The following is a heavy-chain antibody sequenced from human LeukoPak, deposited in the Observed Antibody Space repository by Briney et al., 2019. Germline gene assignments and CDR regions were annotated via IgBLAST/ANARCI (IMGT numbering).Heavy chain of an antibody. CDR1: GFTVSSNY. CDR2: IYSGGST. CDR3: ARGGRTTWHGMDV. J-gene: IGHJ6*02. Sequence: GGSLRLSCAASGFTVSSNYMSWVRQAPGKGLEWVSVIYSGGSTYYADSVKGRFTISRDNSKNTLYLQMNSLRAEDTAVCYCARGGRTTWHGMDVWGQGTTVTVSS. D-gene: IGHD4-17*01. V-gene: IGHV3-53*01.